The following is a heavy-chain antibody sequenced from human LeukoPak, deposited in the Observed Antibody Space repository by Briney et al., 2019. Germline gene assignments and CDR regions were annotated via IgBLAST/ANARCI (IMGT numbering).Heavy chain of an antibody. V-gene: IGHV1-2*06. Sequence: ASVKVSCKASVGTLSSYAISWVRQAPGQGVEWMGRINPNSGGTNYAQKFQGRVTMTRDKYISTDYMEQSRLRSDDTAVYYCARDLKYQLPYYYYYCMDVWGKGTTVTVSS. CDR3: ARDLKYQLPYYYYYCMDV. CDR1: VGTLSSYA. CDR2: INPNSGGT. J-gene: IGHJ6*03. D-gene: IGHD2-2*01.